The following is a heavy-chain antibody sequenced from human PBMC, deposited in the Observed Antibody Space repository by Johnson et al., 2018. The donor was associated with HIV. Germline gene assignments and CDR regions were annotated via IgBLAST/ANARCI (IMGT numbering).Heavy chain of an antibody. CDR3: ARAYNYPI. V-gene: IGHV3-30*03. CDR1: GFTFSSYD. Sequence: QVQLVESGGGVVQPGRSLRLSCAASGFTFSSYDMHWVRQAPGKGLEWVALISYDGSNKYHADSVKGRFTISRDNAKNTLYLQMNSLRAEDTAVYYCARAYNYPIWGQGTMLTVSS. J-gene: IGHJ3*02. D-gene: IGHD1-1*01. CDR2: ISYDGSNK.